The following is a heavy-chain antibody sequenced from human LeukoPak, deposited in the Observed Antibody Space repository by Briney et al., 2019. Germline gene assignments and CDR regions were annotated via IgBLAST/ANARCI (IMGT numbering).Heavy chain of an antibody. Sequence: GGSLRLSCAASGFTFSSYWMSWVRQAPGKGLEWVANIKQDGSEKYYVDSVKGRFTISRDNAKNSLYLQMNSLRAEDTAVYYCARETGYYGSGSYYKHWGQGTLVTVSS. CDR2: IKQDGSEK. CDR3: ARETGYYGSGSYYKH. J-gene: IGHJ4*02. V-gene: IGHV3-7*01. D-gene: IGHD3-10*01. CDR1: GFTFSSYW.